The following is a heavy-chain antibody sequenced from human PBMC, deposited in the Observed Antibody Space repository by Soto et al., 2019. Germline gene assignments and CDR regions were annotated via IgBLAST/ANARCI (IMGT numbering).Heavy chain of an antibody. CDR2: IIPILGIA. V-gene: IGHV1-69*02. Sequence: SVKVPCKASGGTFSSYTISWVRQAPGQGLEWMGRIIPILGIANYAQKFQGRVTITADKSTSTAYMELSSLRSEDTAVYYCATSSPKETYYYYMDVWGKGTTVTVSS. CDR1: GGTFSSYT. CDR3: ATSSPKETYYYYMDV. D-gene: IGHD2-2*01. J-gene: IGHJ6*03.